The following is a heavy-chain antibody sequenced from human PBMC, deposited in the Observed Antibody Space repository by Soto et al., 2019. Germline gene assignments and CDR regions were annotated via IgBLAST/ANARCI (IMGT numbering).Heavy chain of an antibody. CDR1: GFTFSSYA. D-gene: IGHD4-4*01. CDR2: ISGSGGST. J-gene: IGHJ6*03. V-gene: IGHV3-23*01. CDR3: AKEATVTPFGYYYYYMDV. Sequence: PWGSLRLSCAASGFTFSSYAMSWVRQAPGKGLEWVSAISGSGGSTYYADSVKGRFTISRDNSKNTLYLQMNSLRAEDTAVYYCAKEATVTPFGYYYYYMDVWGKGTTDTVSS.